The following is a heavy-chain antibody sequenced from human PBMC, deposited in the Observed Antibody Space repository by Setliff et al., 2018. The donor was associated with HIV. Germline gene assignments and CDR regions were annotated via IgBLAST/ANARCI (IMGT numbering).Heavy chain of an antibody. V-gene: IGHV5-51*01. J-gene: IGHJ5*02. CDR2: IYPGDSDT. Sequence: GESLKISCKASGYRFTSYWIAWVRQMPGKGLEWMGIIYPGDSDTRYGPSFQGQVTISVDKSLDSAYLQWNTLKASDTAMYYCARSNRGYDSRGFYRENWFDPWGQGTQVTVSS. CDR3: ARSNRGYDSRGFYRENWFDP. CDR1: GYRFTSYW. D-gene: IGHD3-22*01.